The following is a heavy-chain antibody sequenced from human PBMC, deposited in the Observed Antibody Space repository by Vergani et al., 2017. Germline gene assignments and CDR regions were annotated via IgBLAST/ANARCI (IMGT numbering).Heavy chain of an antibody. V-gene: IGHV3-73*02. J-gene: IGHJ6*04. CDR3: FYEFWAGYDSGDV. CDR2: IRDKAYNYAT. Sequence: DVDLVESGGGFVQPGGSRRLSCAASGLTFSDSAIHWVRQTSGKGLEWIGRIRDKAYNYATVYAVSVKGRFTISRDDSKKTAYLQMNGLTTEDTAVYYCFYEFWAGYDSGDVWGKGTTVTVSS. CDR1: GLTFSDSA. D-gene: IGHD3/OR15-3a*01.